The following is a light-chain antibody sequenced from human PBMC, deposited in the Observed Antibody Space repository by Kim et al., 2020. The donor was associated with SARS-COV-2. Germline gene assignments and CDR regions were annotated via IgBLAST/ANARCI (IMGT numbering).Light chain of an antibody. CDR3: QQYNSHSPSWT. Sequence: DIQMTQSPSTLSASVGDRVTITCRASQSIRSWLAWYQQKPGKAPKVLIYDASSLESGVPSRFSGSGSGTEFTLTISSLQPDDFATYYCQQYNSHSPSWTFGQGTKGDIK. CDR2: DAS. J-gene: IGKJ1*01. CDR1: QSIRSW. V-gene: IGKV1-5*01.